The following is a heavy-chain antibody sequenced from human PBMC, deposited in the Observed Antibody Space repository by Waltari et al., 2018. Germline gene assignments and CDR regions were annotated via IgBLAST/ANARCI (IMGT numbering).Heavy chain of an antibody. CDR3: ARDRGRGLYLDT. CDR2: VPGSGRT. Sequence: QLQLLESGPGLVKPSGTLSLSCAVSGDSVSSAYLWNWVRQSPHKGLEGIGQVPGSGRTNSNPSFASRVTVSLDTSKNLFSLKVTSATAADTAVYYCARDRGRGLYLDTWGPGTLVTVSP. D-gene: IGHD2-15*01. V-gene: IGHV4-4*02. J-gene: IGHJ5*02. CDR1: GDSVSSAYL.